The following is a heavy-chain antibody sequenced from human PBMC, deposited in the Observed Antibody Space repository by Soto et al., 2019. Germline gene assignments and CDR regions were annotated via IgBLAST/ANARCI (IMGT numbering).Heavy chain of an antibody. Sequence: PGGSLRLSCAASGFTFSSYAMHWVRQAPGKGLEWVAVISYDGSNKYYADSVKGRFTISRDNSKNTLYLQMNSLRAEDTAVYYCARGNYYDSSGYYLNWFDPWGQGTLVTVSS. V-gene: IGHV3-30-3*01. CDR1: GFTFSSYA. CDR2: ISYDGSNK. CDR3: ARGNYYDSSGYYLNWFDP. D-gene: IGHD3-22*01. J-gene: IGHJ5*02.